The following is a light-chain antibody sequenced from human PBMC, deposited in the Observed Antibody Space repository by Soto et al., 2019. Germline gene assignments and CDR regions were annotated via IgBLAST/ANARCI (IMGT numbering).Light chain of an antibody. CDR3: ASWDDNLSGLV. CDR1: SSNIGTHY. J-gene: IGLJ3*02. V-gene: IGLV1-47*01. Sequence: QSVLTQPPSASGTPGQRVTISCSGSSSNIGTHYVYWYQHLPGTAPKLLMYKNNQRPSGVPDRFSGSRSGTSASLAMSGLRSEYEADYYCASWDDNLSGLVFGGGTKLTVL. CDR2: KNN.